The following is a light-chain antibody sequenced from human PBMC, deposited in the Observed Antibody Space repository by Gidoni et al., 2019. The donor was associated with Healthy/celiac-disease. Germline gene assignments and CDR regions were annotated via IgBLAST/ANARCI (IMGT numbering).Light chain of an antibody. CDR1: KSISSW. CDR3: QQYNSYSRT. Sequence: DIKMTQSPSTLSASVGDRVTITCRASKSISSWLAWYQQKPGKAPKLLIYKASSLESVVPSRFSGSGSVTEFTLTISSLQPDDFATYYCQQYNSYSRTFGQGTKVEIK. J-gene: IGKJ1*01. V-gene: IGKV1-5*03. CDR2: KAS.